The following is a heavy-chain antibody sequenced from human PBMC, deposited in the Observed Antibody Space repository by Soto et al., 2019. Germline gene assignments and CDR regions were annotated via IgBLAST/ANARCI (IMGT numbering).Heavy chain of an antibody. CDR2: IGTGGDT. CDR1: GFTFSTYD. J-gene: IGHJ2*01. Sequence: EVQLVESGGGLVQPGGSLRLSCAASGFTFSTYDMHWVRQATGKGLEWVSAIGTGGDTYYPDSVKGRFTISRENAKNSLYLQMNSLRAGDTAVSYCARDRRDCRGSSCYSRWHFDRLGRGTLVTVSS. CDR3: ARDRRDCRGSSCYSRWHFDR. D-gene: IGHD2-15*01. V-gene: IGHV3-13*01.